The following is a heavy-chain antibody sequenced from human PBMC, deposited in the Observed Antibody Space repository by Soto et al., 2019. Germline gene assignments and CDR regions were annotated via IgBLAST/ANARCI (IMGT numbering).Heavy chain of an antibody. CDR2: IIPDGGHT. Sequence: SVKVSCKASGGTFSSYAISWVRQAPGQGLEWMGGIIPDGGHTTYSQKFQDRVTMTRDTFTSTIYMELSSLRSEDTAVYYCARGDNDYWGQGTLVTVSS. J-gene: IGHJ4*02. CDR3: ARGDNDY. CDR1: GGTFSSYA. V-gene: IGHV1-69*10.